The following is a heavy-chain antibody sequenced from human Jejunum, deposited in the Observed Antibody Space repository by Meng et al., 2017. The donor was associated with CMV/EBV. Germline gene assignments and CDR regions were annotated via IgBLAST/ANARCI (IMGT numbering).Heavy chain of an antibody. CDR3: AKFRSGAARNFGN. V-gene: IGHV3-23*01. CDR1: GFTFSNYV. J-gene: IGHJ4*02. CDR2: ISNGGGST. Sequence: VSGFTFSNYVMRWVRQAPGKGLELVSSISNGGGSTYYADSVKGRFTISRDNSKNTLFLHMSSLRAEDTAVYYCAKFRSGAARNFGNWGQGTLVTVSS. D-gene: IGHD6-6*01.